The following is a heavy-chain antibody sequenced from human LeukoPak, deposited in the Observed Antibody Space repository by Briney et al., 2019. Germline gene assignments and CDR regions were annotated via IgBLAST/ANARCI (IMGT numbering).Heavy chain of an antibody. CDR3: ARDARPPQGYCSSTSCLNWFDP. J-gene: IGHJ5*02. CDR1: GGSISSYY. CDR2: IYYSGST. Sequence: KTSETLSLTCTVSGGSISSYYWSWIRQTPGKGLEWIGYIYYSGSTDYNPSLKSRVTISVDTSKNQFSLKLSSVTAADTAVYYCARDARPPQGYCSSTSCLNWFDPWGQGTLVTVSS. V-gene: IGHV4-59*01. D-gene: IGHD2-2*01.